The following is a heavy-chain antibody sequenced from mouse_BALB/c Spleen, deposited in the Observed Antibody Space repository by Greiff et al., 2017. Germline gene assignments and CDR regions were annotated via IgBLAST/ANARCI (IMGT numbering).Heavy chain of an antibody. Sequence: QVQLQQSGAELMKPGASVKISCKATGYTFSSYWIEWVKQRPGHGLEWIGEILPGSGSTNYNEEFKGKATFTADTSSNTAYMQLSSLTSEDSAVYYCARNGYYEVYYFDYWGQGTTLTVSS. CDR3: ARNGYYEVYYFDY. V-gene: IGHV1-9*01. D-gene: IGHD2-3*01. CDR2: ILPGSGST. J-gene: IGHJ2*01. CDR1: GYTFSSYW.